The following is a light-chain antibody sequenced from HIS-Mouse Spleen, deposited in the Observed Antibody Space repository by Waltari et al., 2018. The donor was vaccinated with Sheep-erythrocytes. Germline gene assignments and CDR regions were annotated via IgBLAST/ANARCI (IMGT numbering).Light chain of an antibody. CDR1: SSDVGGYNY. V-gene: IGLV2-8*01. CDR2: EVS. Sequence: QSALTQPPSASGSPGQSVTISCTGTSSDVGGYNYVSWYQQHPGKAPKLMIYEVSKRPSGVPVGFSGSKSGNTASLTVSGLQAEDEADYYCSSYAGSNNYVFGTGTKVTVL. J-gene: IGLJ1*01. CDR3: SSYAGSNNYV.